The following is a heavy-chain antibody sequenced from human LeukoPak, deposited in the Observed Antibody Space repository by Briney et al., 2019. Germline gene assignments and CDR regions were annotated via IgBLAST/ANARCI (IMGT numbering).Heavy chain of an antibody. J-gene: IGHJ1*01. Sequence: SETLSLTCTVSGGSISSGGYYWSWIRQHPGKGLKWIGYIYYSGSTYYNPSLKSRVTISVDTSKNQFSLKLGSVTAADTAVYYCARGDTYYYDSSGYPTEYFQHWGQGTLVTVSS. D-gene: IGHD3-22*01. V-gene: IGHV4-31*03. CDR3: ARGDTYYYDSSGYPTEYFQH. CDR1: GGSISSGGYY. CDR2: IYYSGST.